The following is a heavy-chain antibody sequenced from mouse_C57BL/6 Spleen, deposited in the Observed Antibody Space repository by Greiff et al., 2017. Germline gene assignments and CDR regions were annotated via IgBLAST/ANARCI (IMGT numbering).Heavy chain of an antibody. CDR1: GYTFTSYW. CDR2: IHPNSGST. V-gene: IGHV1-64*01. Sequence: VQLQQPGAELVKPGASVQLSCKASGYTFTSYWMHWVKQRPGQGLEWIGMIHPNSGSTNYNEKLKSKATLTVDKSSSTAYMQLSSLTSEDSAVYYCARGAATYFDYWGQGTTLTVSS. CDR3: ARGAATYFDY. J-gene: IGHJ2*01. D-gene: IGHD6-1*01.